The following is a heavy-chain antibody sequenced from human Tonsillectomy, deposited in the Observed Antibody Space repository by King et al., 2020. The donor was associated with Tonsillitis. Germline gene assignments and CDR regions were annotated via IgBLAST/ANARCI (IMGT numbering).Heavy chain of an antibody. CDR1: GGSFSGYY. CDR3: ARTDPCSGGSCYSAPY. D-gene: IGHD2-15*01. J-gene: IGHJ4*02. V-gene: IGHV4-34*01. Sequence: VQLQQWGAGLLKPSETLSLTCAVYGGSFSGYYWSWIRQPPGKGLEWIVEINHSGSTTFNPSHKSRVTISVDTSKNPFSLKLSSVTAAETAVYYCARTDPCSGGSCYSAPYWGQGTLVTVSS. CDR2: INHSGST.